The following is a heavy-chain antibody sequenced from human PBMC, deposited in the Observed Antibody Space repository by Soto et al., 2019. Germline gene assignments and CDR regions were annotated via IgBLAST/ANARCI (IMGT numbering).Heavy chain of an antibody. CDR3: ARDAFRVGAESGAFVI. V-gene: IGHV3-33*01. CDR1: GFAFNSYG. Sequence: QVQLVESGGGVVQPGRSLRLSCAASGFAFNSYGMHWVRQAPGKGLEWVGIIWYDGSNKYYADSVKDRFTMSRDNSKNTLFLQMKSLRAEDTAVYYCARDAFRVGAESGAFVIWGQGQRVAVSS. D-gene: IGHD1-26*01. J-gene: IGHJ3*02. CDR2: IWYDGSNK.